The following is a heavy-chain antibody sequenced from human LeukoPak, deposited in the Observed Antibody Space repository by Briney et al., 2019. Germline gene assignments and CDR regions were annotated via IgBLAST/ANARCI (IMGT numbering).Heavy chain of an antibody. V-gene: IGHV3-53*05. J-gene: IGHJ4*02. CDR3: AKDWEHYYDSSGYYYDGYFDY. Sequence: GGSLRLSCAASGFSVRNNYMAWVRQAPGKGLEWVSVIYSGSTTMYADSVKGRFTISRDNSKNTLYLQMNSLRAEDTAVYYCAKDWEHYYDSSGYYYDGYFDYWGRGTLVTVSS. CDR2: IYSGSTT. CDR1: GFSVRNNY. D-gene: IGHD3-22*01.